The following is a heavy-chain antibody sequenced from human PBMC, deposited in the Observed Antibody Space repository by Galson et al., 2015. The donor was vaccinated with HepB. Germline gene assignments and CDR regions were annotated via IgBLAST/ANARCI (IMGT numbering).Heavy chain of an antibody. CDR1: GFTFSSYG. CDR3: AGNPPITGTTYYYYGMDV. Sequence: SLRLSCAASGFTFSSYGMHWVRQAPGKGLEWVAVISYDGSNKYYADSVKGRFTIPRDNSKNTLYLQMNSLRAEDTAVYYCAGNPPITGTTYYYYGMDVWGQGTTVTVSS. CDR2: ISYDGSNK. V-gene: IGHV3-30*03. J-gene: IGHJ6*02. D-gene: IGHD1-7*01.